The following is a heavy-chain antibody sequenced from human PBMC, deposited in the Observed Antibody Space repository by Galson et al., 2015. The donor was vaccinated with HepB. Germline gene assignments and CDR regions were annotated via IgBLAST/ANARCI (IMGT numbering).Heavy chain of an antibody. CDR3: VKMIGYFDY. J-gene: IGHJ4*02. CDR1: GGSINNQY. CDR2: MYYSGST. V-gene: IGHV4-59*03. D-gene: IGHD3-22*01. Sequence: SETLSLTCTVSGGSINNQYWGWIRQPPGKGLEWIGHMYYSGSTNYNPSLKSRVTISVDRSKNQFSLKLTSVTTADTAVYYCVKMIGYFDYWGQGTLVTVSS.